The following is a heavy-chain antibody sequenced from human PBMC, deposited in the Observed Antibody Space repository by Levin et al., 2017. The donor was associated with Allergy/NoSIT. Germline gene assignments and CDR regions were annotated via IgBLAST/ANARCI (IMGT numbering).Heavy chain of an antibody. Sequence: GESLKISCAASGFTFSSYGMHWVRQAPGKGLEWVAVIWYDGSNKYYADSVKGRFTISRDNSKNTLYLQMNSLRAEDTAVYYCARDGGDVVVPAAMAARGISYYYYGMDVWGQGTTVTVSS. J-gene: IGHJ6*02. V-gene: IGHV3-33*01. D-gene: IGHD2-2*01. CDR1: GFTFSSYG. CDR3: ARDGGDVVVPAAMAARGISYYYYGMDV. CDR2: IWYDGSNK.